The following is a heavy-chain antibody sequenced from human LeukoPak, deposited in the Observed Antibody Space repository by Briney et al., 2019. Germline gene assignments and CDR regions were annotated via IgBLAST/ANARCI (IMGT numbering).Heavy chain of an antibody. CDR3: ASNHRSYGDYVLDY. D-gene: IGHD4-17*01. CDR2: ISAYNGNT. V-gene: IGHV1-18*01. Sequence: GASVKVSCKASGFMFTNFDINWVRQAPGQGLEWMGWISAYNGNTNYAQKLQGRVTMTTDTSTSTAYMELRSLRSDDTAVYYCASNHRSYGDYVLDYWGQGTLITVSS. J-gene: IGHJ4*02. CDR1: GFMFTNFD.